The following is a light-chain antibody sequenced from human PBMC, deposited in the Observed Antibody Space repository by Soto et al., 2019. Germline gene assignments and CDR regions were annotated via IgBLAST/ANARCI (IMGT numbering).Light chain of an antibody. CDR1: SSDVGGYDY. CDR2: EVS. Sequence: QSVLTQPPSASGSPGQSVTISCTGTSSDVGGYDYVSWYQQHPGEAPKLMIYEVSKRPSGVPDRFSGSKSGNTASLTVSGLQAEDEADYYCSSYAGSSTYVFGTGTKVTVL. V-gene: IGLV2-8*01. CDR3: SSYAGSSTYV. J-gene: IGLJ1*01.